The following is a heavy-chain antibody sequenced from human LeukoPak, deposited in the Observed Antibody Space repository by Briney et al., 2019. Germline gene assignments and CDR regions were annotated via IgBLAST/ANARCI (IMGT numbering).Heavy chain of an antibody. D-gene: IGHD2-15*01. CDR3: ARYCSGGSCYHNFDY. Sequence: GASVKVSCKASGYTFISYGISWVRQAPGQGLEWMGWISAYNGNTNYAQKLQGRVTMTTDTSTSTAYMELRSLRSDDTAVYYCARYCSGGSCYHNFDYWGQGILVTVSS. CDR2: ISAYNGNT. V-gene: IGHV1-18*04. J-gene: IGHJ4*02. CDR1: GYTFISYG.